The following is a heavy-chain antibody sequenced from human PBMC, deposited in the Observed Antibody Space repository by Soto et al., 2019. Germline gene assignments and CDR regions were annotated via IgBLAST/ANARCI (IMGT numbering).Heavy chain of an antibody. CDR1: GFTVSSTY. CDR2: IYSGGST. D-gene: IGHD6-13*01. V-gene: IGHV3-53*01. J-gene: IGHJ6*02. Sequence: GASLRLSCAASGFTVSSTYMSWVRQAPGKRLEWVSVIYSGGSTYYADFVKGRFTISRDNSKNTLYLQMNSLRAEDTAVYYCARSFRGSSSWPGGYYYYGMDVRGQGTTVTVS. CDR3: ARSFRGSSSWPGGYYYYGMDV.